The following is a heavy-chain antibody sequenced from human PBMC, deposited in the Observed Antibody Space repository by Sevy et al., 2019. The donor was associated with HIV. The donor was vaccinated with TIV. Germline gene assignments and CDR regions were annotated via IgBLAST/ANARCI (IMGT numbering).Heavy chain of an antibody. CDR1: GFTVSSNY. V-gene: IGHV3-53*01. Sequence: GGSLRLSCAASGFTVSSNYMTWVRQAPGKGLDWVSVIYSGGSTYYADSVKGRFTISRDTSKNTVYLQMNRLRAEDTAVYYCAGDGNLYGVGTLDYWGQGTVVTVSS. D-gene: IGHD3-10*01. J-gene: IGHJ4*02. CDR2: IYSGGST. CDR3: AGDGNLYGVGTLDY.